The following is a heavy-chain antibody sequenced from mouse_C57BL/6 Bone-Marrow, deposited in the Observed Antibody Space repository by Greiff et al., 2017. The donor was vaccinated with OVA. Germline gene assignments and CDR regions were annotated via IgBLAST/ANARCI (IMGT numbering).Heavy chain of an antibody. CDR3: ARDSWVPYYFDY. D-gene: IGHD4-1*01. CDR1: GYTFTDYY. CDR2: INPNNGGT. Sequence: EVQLQQSGPELVKPGASVKISCKASGYTFTDYYMNWVKQSHGKSLEWIGDINPNNGGTSYNQKFKGKATLTVDKSSSTAYMELRSLTSEDSAVYYCARDSWVPYYFDYWGQGTTLTVSS. V-gene: IGHV1-26*01. J-gene: IGHJ2*01.